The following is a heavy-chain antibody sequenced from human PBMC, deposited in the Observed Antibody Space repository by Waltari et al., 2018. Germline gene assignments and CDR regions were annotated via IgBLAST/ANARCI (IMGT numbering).Heavy chain of an antibody. Sequence: QVQLQESGPGLVKPSETLSLTCTVSGGSISSHYWSWIRQPPGKGLEWIGYIYYSGSTNYNPSLKSRVTISVDTSKNQFSLKLSSVTAADTAVYYCARTIVVVPAAIGWFDPWGQGTLVTVSS. CDR1: GGSISSHY. D-gene: IGHD2-2*02. CDR2: IYYSGST. CDR3: ARTIVVVPAAIGWFDP. J-gene: IGHJ5*02. V-gene: IGHV4-59*11.